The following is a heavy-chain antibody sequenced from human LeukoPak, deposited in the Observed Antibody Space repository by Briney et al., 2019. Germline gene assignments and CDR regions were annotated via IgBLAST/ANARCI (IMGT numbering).Heavy chain of an antibody. Sequence: PGGSLRLSCAASGFTFSSYGMHWVRQAPGKGLEWVAFIRYDGSNKYYADSVKGRFTISRDNSKNTLYLQMNSLRSDDTAVYYCARNYDSSGSDFDYWGQGTLVTVSS. D-gene: IGHD3-22*01. V-gene: IGHV3-30*02. CDR1: GFTFSSYG. CDR2: IRYDGSNK. CDR3: ARNYDSSGSDFDY. J-gene: IGHJ4*02.